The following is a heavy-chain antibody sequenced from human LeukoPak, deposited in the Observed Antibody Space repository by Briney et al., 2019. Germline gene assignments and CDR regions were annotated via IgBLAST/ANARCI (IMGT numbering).Heavy chain of an antibody. CDR3: ARGGSYFPHWFDP. CDR2: ISGNGGST. Sequence: SGGSLRLSCAASGFTFSSYAMHWVRQAPGKGLEYVSAISGNGGSTYYANSVKGRFTISRDNSKNTLYLQMGSLRAEDMAVYYCARGGSYFPHWFDPWGQGTLVTVSS. CDR1: GFTFSSYA. D-gene: IGHD1-26*01. J-gene: IGHJ5*02. V-gene: IGHV3-64*01.